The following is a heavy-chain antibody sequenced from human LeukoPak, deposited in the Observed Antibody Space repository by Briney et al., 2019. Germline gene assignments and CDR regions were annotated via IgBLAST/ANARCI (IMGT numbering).Heavy chain of an antibody. CDR1: GGSISSGDYY. D-gene: IGHD3-3*01. V-gene: IGHV4-30-4*08. J-gene: IGHJ5*02. Sequence: SETPSLTCTVSGGSISSGDYYWSWIRQPPGKGLEWIGYIYYSGSTYYNPSLKSRVTISVDTSKNQFSLKLSSVTAADTAVYYCAREELRFLDRPWFDPWGQGTLVTVSS. CDR2: IYYSGST. CDR3: AREELRFLDRPWFDP.